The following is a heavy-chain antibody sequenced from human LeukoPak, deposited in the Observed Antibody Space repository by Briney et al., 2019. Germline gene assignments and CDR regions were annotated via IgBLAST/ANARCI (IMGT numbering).Heavy chain of an antibody. CDR2: ISGSGGST. D-gene: IGHD3-3*01. V-gene: IGHV3-23*01. J-gene: IGHJ5*02. Sequence: GGSLRLSCAASGFTFSSYAMSWVRQAPGKGLEWVSAISGSGGSTYYADSVKGRFTISRDNSKNTLYLQMNSLRAEDTAVYYCAKDRYRDFWSGYPGSSGFDPWGQGTLVTVSS. CDR3: AKDRYRDFWSGYPGSSGFDP. CDR1: GFTFSSYA.